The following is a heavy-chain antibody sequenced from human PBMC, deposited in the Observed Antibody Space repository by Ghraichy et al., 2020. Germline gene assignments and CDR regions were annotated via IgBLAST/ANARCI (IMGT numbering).Heavy chain of an antibody. CDR2: IRGDGDST. J-gene: IGHJ4*02. CDR1: GFPFHDYV. V-gene: IGHV3-43*02. Sequence: SCTASGFPFHDYVMHWVRQAPGKGLEWVSLIRGDGDSTYYADSVKGRFTISRDNTKNSLYLQMNSLRTEDTALYYCAKDVDSSSWYRSDYWGQGTLVTVST. D-gene: IGHD6-13*01. CDR3: AKDVDSSSWYRSDY.